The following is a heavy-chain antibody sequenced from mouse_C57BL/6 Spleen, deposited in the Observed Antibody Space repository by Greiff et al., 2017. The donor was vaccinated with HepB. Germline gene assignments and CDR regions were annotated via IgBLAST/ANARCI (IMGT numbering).Heavy chain of an antibody. CDR3: ARGWNYFGSSYWYFDF. D-gene: IGHD1-1*01. CDR2: IYPGDGDT. Sequence: VQLVESGPELVKPGASVKISCKASGYAFSSSWMNWVKQRPGKGLEWIGRIYPGDGDTNYNGKFKGKATLTADKSSSTAYMQLSSLTSEDSAVYFCARGWNYFGSSYWYFDFWGTGTSVTVSS. V-gene: IGHV1-82*01. J-gene: IGHJ1*03. CDR1: GYAFSSSW.